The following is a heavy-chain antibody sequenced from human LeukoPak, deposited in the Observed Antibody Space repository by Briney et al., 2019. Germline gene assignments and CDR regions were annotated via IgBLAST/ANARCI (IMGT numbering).Heavy chain of an antibody. Sequence: GSLRLSCAASGFTFSSCWMHWVRQAPGKGLVWVSRINSDGSSTSYADSVKGRFTVSRDNAKNTLYLQMNSLRAEDTAVYYCGGPYYCDSSANYNWFDPWGQGTLVTVSS. CDR3: GGPYYCDSSANYNWFDP. V-gene: IGHV3-74*01. CDR1: GFTFSSCW. J-gene: IGHJ5*02. CDR2: INSDGSST. D-gene: IGHD3-22*01.